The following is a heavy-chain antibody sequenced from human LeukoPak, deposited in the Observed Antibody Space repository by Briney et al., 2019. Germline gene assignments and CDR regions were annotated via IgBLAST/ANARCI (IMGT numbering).Heavy chain of an antibody. J-gene: IGHJ4*02. CDR2: IYYSGST. CDR1: GGSISSYY. D-gene: IGHD3-10*01. V-gene: IGHV4-59*08. Sequence: SETLSLTCTVSGGSISSYYWSWIRQPPGKGLEWIGYIYYSGSTNYNPSLKSRVTISVDTSKNHFSLKVTSVTAADTAVYYCARIGVWFGEGNLSGYFDYWGQGTLVTVSS. CDR3: ARIGVWFGEGNLSGYFDY.